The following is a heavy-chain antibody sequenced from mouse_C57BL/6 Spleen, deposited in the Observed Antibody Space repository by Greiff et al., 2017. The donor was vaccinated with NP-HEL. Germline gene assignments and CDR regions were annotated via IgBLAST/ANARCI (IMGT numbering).Heavy chain of an antibody. V-gene: IGHV1-76*01. J-gene: IGHJ1*03. Sequence: QVQLKESGAELVRPGASVKLSCKASGYTFTDYYINWVKQRPGQGLEWIARIYPGSGNTYYNEKFKGKATLTAEKSSSTAYMQLSSLTSEDSAVYFCARSDDGYRWYFDVWGTGTTVTVSS. CDR1: GYTFTDYY. CDR3: ARSDDGYRWYFDV. CDR2: IYPGSGNT. D-gene: IGHD2-3*01.